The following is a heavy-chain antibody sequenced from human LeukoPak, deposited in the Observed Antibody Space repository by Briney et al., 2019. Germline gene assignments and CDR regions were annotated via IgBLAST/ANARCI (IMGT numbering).Heavy chain of an antibody. CDR3: AKDLIAGPPDYFDY. CDR2: TDGTNK. Sequence: PGSSLRLSCAASGFTFTIHAVHWVRPAPGKGLEWVAVTDGTNKFYSDSVRGRFTISGDTSKNTIYLQMNSLRPEDTAMYYCAKDLIAGPPDYFDYWGQGTLVSVSS. J-gene: IGHJ4*02. V-gene: IGHV3-30-3*01. CDR1: GFTFTIHA. D-gene: IGHD2-21*01.